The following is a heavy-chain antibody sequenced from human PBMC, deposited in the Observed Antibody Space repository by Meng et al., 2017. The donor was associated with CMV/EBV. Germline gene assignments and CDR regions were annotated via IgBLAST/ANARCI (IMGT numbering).Heavy chain of an antibody. CDR1: GFSFSSYA. J-gene: IGHJ5*02. D-gene: IGHD2-2*01. CDR2: ISGSGGST. CDR3: ARGPISPRYCSSTSCRYWFDP. Sequence: GESLKISCAASGFSFSSYAMNWVRQAPGKGLEWVSTISGSGGSTYYADSVKGRFTISRDNSKNALYLQMNSLRAEDTAVYYCARGPISPRYCSSTSCRYWFDPWGQGTLVTVSS. V-gene: IGHV3-23*01.